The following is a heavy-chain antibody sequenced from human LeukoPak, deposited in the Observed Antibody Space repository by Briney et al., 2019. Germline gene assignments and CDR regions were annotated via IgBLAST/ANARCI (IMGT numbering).Heavy chain of an antibody. CDR3: ARDYTYYDILTGYPYWYFDL. V-gene: IGHV3-7*01. Sequence: PGGSLRXSXAASGFAFSSYWMSWVRQAPGKGLEWVANIKQDGSEKYYVDSVKGRFTISRDNAKSSLYLQMNSLRAEDTAVYYCARDYTYYDILTGYPYWYFDLWGRGTLVTVSS. J-gene: IGHJ2*01. CDR2: IKQDGSEK. D-gene: IGHD3-9*01. CDR1: GFAFSSYW.